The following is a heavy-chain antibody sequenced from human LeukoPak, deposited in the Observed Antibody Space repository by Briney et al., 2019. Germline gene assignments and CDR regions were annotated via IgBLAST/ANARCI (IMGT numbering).Heavy chain of an antibody. CDR2: IYTNGST. D-gene: IGHD2-2*01. V-gene: IGHV4-4*07. Sequence: SETLSLTCTVSGGSISSYYWSWIRQPAGKGLEWIGRIYTNGSTNYNPSLKSRVTMSVDTSKNQFSLKLSSVTAADTAVYYCARERPDIVVVPAATDYYYYMDVWGKGTTVTVSS. CDR3: ARERPDIVVVPAATDYYYYMDV. J-gene: IGHJ6*03. CDR1: GGSISSYY.